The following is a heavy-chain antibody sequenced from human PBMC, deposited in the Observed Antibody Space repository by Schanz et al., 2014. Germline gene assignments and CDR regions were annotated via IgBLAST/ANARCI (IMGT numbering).Heavy chain of an antibody. J-gene: IGHJ4*02. CDR1: GYTFTSYD. CDR3: ARGRTFDY. CDR2: MNPNGGNP. Sequence: QVQLIQSGAEVKKPGASVKVSCTASGYTFTSYDINWVRQAPGQGLEWLGWMNPNGGNPDFAQKFRGRVTMTRNTSMTIAYIERHIRTSEDAAVYYCARGRTFDYWGQGTLVTVSS. V-gene: IGHV1-8*01.